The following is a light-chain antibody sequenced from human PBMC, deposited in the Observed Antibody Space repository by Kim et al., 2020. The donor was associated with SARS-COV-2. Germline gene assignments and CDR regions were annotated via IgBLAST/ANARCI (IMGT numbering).Light chain of an antibody. J-gene: IGLJ3*02. Sequence: QSVLTQPPSASGTPGQRVTISCSGSSSNIGSNTVNWYQQLPGTAPKLLIYSNNQRPSRVPDRFSGSKSGTSASLAISGLQSEDEADYYCAAWDDSLKRVFGGGTQLAVL. CDR3: AAWDDSLKRV. CDR2: SNN. CDR1: SSNIGSNT. V-gene: IGLV1-44*01.